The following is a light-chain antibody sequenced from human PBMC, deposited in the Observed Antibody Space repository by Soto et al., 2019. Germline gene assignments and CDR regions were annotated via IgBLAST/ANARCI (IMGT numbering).Light chain of an antibody. V-gene: IGKV3-20*01. J-gene: IGKJ2*01. CDR3: QQYGSSPYT. CDR1: QSVSSSY. Sequence: EIVLTQSPGTLSLSPGERATLSCRASQSVSSSYLAWYQQKPGQAPRLLIYRASSRATGIPDRFSGSGSGTDFTLTISRLEPEDVAFYYCQQYGSSPYTFGQGTKLEIK. CDR2: RAS.